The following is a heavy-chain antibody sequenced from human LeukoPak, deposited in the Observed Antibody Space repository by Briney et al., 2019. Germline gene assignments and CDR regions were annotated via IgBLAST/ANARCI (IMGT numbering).Heavy chain of an antibody. D-gene: IGHD6-6*01. CDR2: IIPILGIA. Sequence: SVKVSCKASGGTFSSYAISWVRQAPGQGLEWMGRIIPILGIANYAQKFQGRVTITADKSTSTAYMELSSLRSEDTAVYYCARWRYSSSSGWFDTWGQGTLVTVSS. J-gene: IGHJ5*02. V-gene: IGHV1-69*04. CDR1: GGTFSSYA. CDR3: ARWRYSSSSGWFDT.